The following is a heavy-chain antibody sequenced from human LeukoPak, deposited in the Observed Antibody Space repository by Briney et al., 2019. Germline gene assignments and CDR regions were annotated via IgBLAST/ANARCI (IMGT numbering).Heavy chain of an antibody. V-gene: IGHV4-59*01. CDR1: GGSISSYY. Sequence: SETLSLTCTVSGGSISSYYWSWIRQPPGKGLEWTGYIYYSGSTNYNPSLKSRVTISVDTSKNQFSLKLSSVTAADTAVYYCARDVAGYEFDYWGQGTLVTVSS. J-gene: IGHJ4*02. D-gene: IGHD6-19*01. CDR3: ARDVAGYEFDY. CDR2: IYYSGST.